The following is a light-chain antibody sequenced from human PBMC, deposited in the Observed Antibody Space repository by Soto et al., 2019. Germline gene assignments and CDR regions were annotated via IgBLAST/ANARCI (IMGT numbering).Light chain of an antibody. Sequence: QSVLTQPASVSGSPGQSITISCTGTSSDVGSYNLVSWYQQHPGKAPKLMIYEDNKRPSGVSNRFSGSKSGNTASLTFSGLQAEDEAHYYCCSYAPISTVVFGGGTKLTVL. CDR2: EDN. V-gene: IGLV2-23*01. J-gene: IGLJ3*02. CDR1: SSDVGSYNL. CDR3: CSYAPISTVV.